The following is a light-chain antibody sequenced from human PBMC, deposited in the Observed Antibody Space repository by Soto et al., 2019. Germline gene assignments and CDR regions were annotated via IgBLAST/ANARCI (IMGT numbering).Light chain of an antibody. CDR2: AVN. CDR3: SSFTSSTSYV. J-gene: IGLJ1*01. Sequence: QSALAQPASVSGSPGQTITITCTGTSSDVGCYNSVSWYQQYPGKAPTIMINAVNKRPSGISNRFSGSKSGNTASLIISGLQAEDEADYYCSSFTSSTSYVFGSGTKVTVL. CDR1: SSDVGCYNS. V-gene: IGLV2-14*03.